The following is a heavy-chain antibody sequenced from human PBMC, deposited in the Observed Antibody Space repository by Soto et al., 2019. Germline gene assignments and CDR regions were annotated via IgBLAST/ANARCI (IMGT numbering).Heavy chain of an antibody. CDR1: GFTFRTYW. J-gene: IGHJ4*02. D-gene: IGHD1-20*01. CDR2: IKEDGSKK. V-gene: IGHV3-7*01. Sequence: EVQLVESGGGLVQPGGSLRLSCAASGFTFRTYWMNWVRQAPGKGLEWVANIKEDGSKKNFVDSVKGRFTISRDNAKNLLYLQMNSLRAEDTAVYDCARDGDNWNDFDYWGQGTLVTVPS. CDR3: ARDGDNWNDFDY.